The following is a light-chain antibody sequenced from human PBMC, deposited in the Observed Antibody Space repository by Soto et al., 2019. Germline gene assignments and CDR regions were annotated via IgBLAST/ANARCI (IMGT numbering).Light chain of an antibody. V-gene: IGLV2-14*01. Sequence: QSALTQPVSVSGSPGQSITISCAGTSSDIGAYKYVSWYQQHPGKAPTLVIYDVSNRPSGVSNRFSGSKSGNTASLTISGLQPEDEAVYYCSSYTGSSTPYVFGTGTKVTVL. CDR2: DVS. CDR1: SSDIGAYKY. CDR3: SSYTGSSTPYV. J-gene: IGLJ1*01.